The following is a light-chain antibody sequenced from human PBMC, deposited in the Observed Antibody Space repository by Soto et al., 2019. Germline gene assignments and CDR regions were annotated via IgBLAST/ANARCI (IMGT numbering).Light chain of an antibody. CDR1: SSDVGSYDR. CDR2: EVS. CDR3: SSYTSSSLYV. Sequence: QSALTQPPSVSGSPGQSVTMSCTGTSSDVGSYDRVSWYQQPPGTAPKLLIYEVSNRPSGVPDRFSGSKSGNTASLTISGLQAEDEADYYCSSYTSSSLYVFGTGTKVTVL. V-gene: IGLV2-18*02. J-gene: IGLJ1*01.